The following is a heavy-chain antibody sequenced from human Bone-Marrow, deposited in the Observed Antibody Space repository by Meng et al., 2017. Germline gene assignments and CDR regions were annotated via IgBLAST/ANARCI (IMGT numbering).Heavy chain of an antibody. CDR3: ARGQYFSWWELLPAFWFDP. V-gene: IGHV4-4*02. Sequence: QGELQGAGPGLGKPSGTPSLTCAVSGGSISSSNWWSWVRQPPGKGLEWIGEIYHSGSTNYNPSLKSRVTISVDKSKNQFSLKLSSVTAADTAVYYCARGQYFSWWELLPAFWFDPWGQGTLVTVSS. J-gene: IGHJ5*02. CDR2: IYHSGST. CDR1: GGSISSSNW. D-gene: IGHD1-26*01.